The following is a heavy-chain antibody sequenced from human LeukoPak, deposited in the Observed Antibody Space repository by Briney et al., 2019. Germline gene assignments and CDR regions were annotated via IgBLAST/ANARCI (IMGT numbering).Heavy chain of an antibody. J-gene: IGHJ4*02. V-gene: IGHV3-23*01. CDR2: IGGSGDNT. CDR1: GFTFRSFD. D-gene: IGHD2-15*01. CDR3: AKSPVSSCRGSFCYPFDY. Sequence: PGGSLRLSCATSGFTFRSFDMTWVRQAPGKGLEWVSTIGGSGDNTYYADSVKGRFTISRDNSRNTLYLQMNTLRAEDTAVYFCAKSPVSSCRGSFCYPFDYWGQGNLVTVSS.